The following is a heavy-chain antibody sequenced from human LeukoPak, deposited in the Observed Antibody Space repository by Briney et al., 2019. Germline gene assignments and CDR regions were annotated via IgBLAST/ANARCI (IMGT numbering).Heavy chain of an antibody. CDR1: GYTFTGYY. D-gene: IGHD5-12*01. Sequence: ASVKVSCKASGYTFTGYYMHWVRQAPGQGLEWMGWINPNSGGTNYAQKFQGRVTMTRDTSISTAYMELSRLRSDDTAVYYCASLDSGWGTGGFDYWGQGTLVTVSS. V-gene: IGHV1-2*02. CDR3: ASLDSGWGTGGFDY. J-gene: IGHJ4*02. CDR2: INPNSGGT.